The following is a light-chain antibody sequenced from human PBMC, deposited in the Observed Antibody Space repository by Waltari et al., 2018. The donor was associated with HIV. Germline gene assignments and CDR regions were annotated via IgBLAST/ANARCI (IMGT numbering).Light chain of an antibody. CDR2: KAS. CDR3: QQYKSDYMYA. V-gene: IGKV1-5*03. CDR1: QSIYNW. J-gene: IGKJ2*01. Sequence: IQVTQSPSTLSASVGDRITITCRTTQSIYNWLAWYQQKPGKAPKLLIYKASRLESGVPSRFSGGGSGTEFTLTISSLQPEDFATYYCQQYKSDYMYAFGLGTKLEIK.